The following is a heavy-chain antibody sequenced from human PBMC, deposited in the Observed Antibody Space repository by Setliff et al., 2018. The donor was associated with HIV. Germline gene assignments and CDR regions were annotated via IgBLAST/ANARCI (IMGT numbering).Heavy chain of an antibody. CDR3: ARDMQQLVPGEHYYYMDV. V-gene: IGHV1-24*01. Sequence: ASVKVSCKVSGYTLTKLSMHWVRQAPGKGLEWMGGFDPEDGETMYAQNFQVRVTMTQDTSTDTAYMEVSSLRSDDTAVYYCARDMQQLVPGEHYYYMDVWGKGTTVTVSS. D-gene: IGHD6-13*01. CDR2: FDPEDGET. CDR1: GYTLTKLS. J-gene: IGHJ6*03.